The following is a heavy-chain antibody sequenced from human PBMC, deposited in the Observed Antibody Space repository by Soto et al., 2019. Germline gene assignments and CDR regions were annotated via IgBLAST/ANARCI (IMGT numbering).Heavy chain of an antibody. CDR1: GYTFTSYG. CDR2: ISAYNGNT. D-gene: IGHD2-21*02. V-gene: IGHV1-18*04. CDR3: ARASRGNSRAPRPDY. Sequence: QVQLVQSGAEVKKPGASVKVSCKASGYTFTSYGISWVRQAPGQGLEWMGWISAYNGNTNYAQKLQGRVTMTTDTSTRPAYTALRSPRSEDTAVYSRARASRGNSRAPRPDYWGQGTLVPVSS. J-gene: IGHJ4*02.